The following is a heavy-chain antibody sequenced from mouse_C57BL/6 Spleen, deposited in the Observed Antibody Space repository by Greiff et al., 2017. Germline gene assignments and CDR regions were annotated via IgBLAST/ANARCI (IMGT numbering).Heavy chain of an antibody. Sequence: QVHVKQPGTELVKPGASVKLSCKASGYNFTSYWMHWVKQRPGQGLEWIGNINPSNGGTNYSEKFKSKATLTVVKSSSTAYMQLSSLTSEYSAVYYCASPYDYDNYYAMDYWGQGTSVTVSS. CDR1: GYNFTSYW. CDR2: INPSNGGT. D-gene: IGHD2-4*01. J-gene: IGHJ4*01. V-gene: IGHV1-53*01. CDR3: ASPYDYDNYYAMDY.